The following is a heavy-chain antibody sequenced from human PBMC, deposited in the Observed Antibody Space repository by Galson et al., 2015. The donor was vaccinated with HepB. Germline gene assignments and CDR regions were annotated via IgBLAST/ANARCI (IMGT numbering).Heavy chain of an antibody. Sequence: SVKVSCKASGFTFTSSAVQWVRQARGQRLEWIGWIVVGSGNTNYAQKFQERVPITRDMSTSTAYMELSSLRSEDTAVYYCAALAENPFLGYCSGGSCQREAFDIWGQGTMVTVSS. J-gene: IGHJ3*02. CDR1: GFTFTSSA. CDR2: IVVGSGNT. V-gene: IGHV1-58*01. D-gene: IGHD2-15*01. CDR3: AALAENPFLGYCSGGSCQREAFDI.